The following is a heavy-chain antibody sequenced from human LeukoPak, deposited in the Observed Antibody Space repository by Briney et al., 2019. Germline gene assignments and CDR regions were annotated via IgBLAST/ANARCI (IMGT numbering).Heavy chain of an antibody. J-gene: IGHJ4*02. CDR1: GFPFRTYG. CDR3: AKSQWRSGWYPCDY. CDR2: ISYDGSNK. Sequence: GGSLRPSLPPPGFPFRTYGRHWARQPPGRGLGWVAVISYDGSNKYYADSVKGRFTISRDNSKNTLYLQMNSLRVEDTAVYYCAKSQWRSGWYPCDYWGQGTLVTVSS. V-gene: IGHV3-30*18. D-gene: IGHD6-19*01.